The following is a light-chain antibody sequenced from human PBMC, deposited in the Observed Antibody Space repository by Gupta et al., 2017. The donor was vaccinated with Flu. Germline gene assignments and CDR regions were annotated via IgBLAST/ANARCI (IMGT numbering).Light chain of an antibody. V-gene: IGKV2-40*01. J-gene: IGKJ1*01. Sequence: PRGPAAISCRTGQNLLGPSNGNTYLYWVQQRPGQPPRRLLYALSYRASGVSDRFSGRGAGTEFTLKISRVEAEDVGLYYCMQRVEFPWTFGQGTKVEIK. CDR2: ALS. CDR3: MQRVEFPWT. CDR1: QNLLGPSNGNTY.